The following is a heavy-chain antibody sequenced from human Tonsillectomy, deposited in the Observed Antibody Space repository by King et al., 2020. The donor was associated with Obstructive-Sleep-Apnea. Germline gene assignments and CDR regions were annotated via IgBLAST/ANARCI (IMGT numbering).Heavy chain of an antibody. CDR2: ISDDGSNK. CDR3: ARDHLYYYDSSGYGYYGMDV. V-gene: IGHV3-30*04. Sequence: VKLVESGGGVVQPGRSLRLSCAASGFTFSSYAINWVRQAPGKGLEWVAVISDDGSNKYYADSVKGRFTISRDNSKNTLYLQMNSLRAEDTAVYYCARDHLYYYDSSGYGYYGMDVWGQGTTVTVSS. CDR1: GFTFSSYA. D-gene: IGHD3-22*01. J-gene: IGHJ6*02.